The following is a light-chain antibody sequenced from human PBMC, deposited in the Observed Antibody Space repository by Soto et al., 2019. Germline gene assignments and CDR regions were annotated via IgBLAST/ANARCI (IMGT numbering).Light chain of an antibody. CDR1: SSNIGAGYD. V-gene: IGLV1-40*01. J-gene: IGLJ1*01. CDR3: QSYDSSLSSYV. CDR2: SNS. Sequence: QSVLTQPPSVSGAPGQRVTISCTGSSSNIGAGYDVHWYQQLPGTAPKLLIYSNSNRPSGVPDRFSGSKSGSSASLAITGLQDEDEADYHCQSYDSSLSSYVFGSGTKATVL.